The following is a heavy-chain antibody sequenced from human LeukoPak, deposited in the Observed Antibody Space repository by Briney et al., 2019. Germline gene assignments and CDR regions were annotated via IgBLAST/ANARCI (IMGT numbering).Heavy chain of an antibody. CDR2: INPNSGGT. CDR3: ARGLTMVRGAGGY. D-gene: IGHD3-10*01. Sequence: ASVKVSCKASGYTFTGYYMHWVRQAPGQGLEWMGWINPNSGGTNYAQKFQGRVTMTRDTSVSTAYMELSRLRSEDTAVYYCARGLTMVRGAGGYWGQGTLVTVSS. CDR1: GYTFTGYY. J-gene: IGHJ4*02. V-gene: IGHV1-2*02.